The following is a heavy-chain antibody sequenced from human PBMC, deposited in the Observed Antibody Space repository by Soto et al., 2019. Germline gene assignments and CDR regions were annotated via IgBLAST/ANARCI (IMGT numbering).Heavy chain of an antibody. CDR3: ARLNGYCIRGSCHGHYAMDV. CDR1: SAPVSSTTYT. Sequence: QLQLQESGPGLVKPSETLSLTCTVSSAPVSSTTYTWGWIRQPPGKGLEWVASVYYGGRSYYNPSLNVRVTLSVDTSMNQFSLKLTSVRAADTAVYSCARLNGYCIRGSCHGHYAMDVWGQGTTVTVSS. CDR2: VYYGGRS. D-gene: IGHD2-15*01. V-gene: IGHV4-39*01. J-gene: IGHJ6*02.